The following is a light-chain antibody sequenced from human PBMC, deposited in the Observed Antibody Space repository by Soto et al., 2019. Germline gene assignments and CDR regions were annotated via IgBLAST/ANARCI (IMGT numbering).Light chain of an antibody. CDR2: GAS. CDR3: QQYNNWPPLT. J-gene: IGKJ4*01. CDR1: QSVSSN. V-gene: IGKV3-15*01. Sequence: EIGMTQSPATLSVSPGERATLSCRASQSVSSNLAWYQQKPGQAPKLLIYGASTRATGIPARFSGSGSGTAFTLTISSLQSEDFAVYYCQQYNNWPPLTFGGGTKVEIK.